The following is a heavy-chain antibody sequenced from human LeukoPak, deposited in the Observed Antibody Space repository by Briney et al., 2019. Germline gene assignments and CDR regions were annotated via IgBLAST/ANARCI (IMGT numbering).Heavy chain of an antibody. V-gene: IGHV5-51*01. CDR3: ARLPGSGHATNFDY. CDR2: IFPGDSDT. J-gene: IGHJ4*02. D-gene: IGHD5-12*01. CDR1: GYIFTSYW. Sequence: GESLKISCKGSGYIFTSYWIAWVRQMPGKGLEWMGIIFPGDSDTRYSPSFQGQVTISADKSISTAYLQWSSLKASDTARYYCARLPGSGHATNFDYWGQGTLVTVSS.